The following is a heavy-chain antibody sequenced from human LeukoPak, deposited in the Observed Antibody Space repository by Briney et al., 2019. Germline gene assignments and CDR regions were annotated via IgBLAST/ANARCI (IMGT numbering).Heavy chain of an antibody. Sequence: PGGSLRLSCSASGFIFTTYWMSWVRQAPGKGLEWVANIKQDGIDTNYADSVKGRFTISRDNSKNTLYLQMNSLRAEDTAVYYCANVFIAVAGSDYWGQGTLVTVSS. CDR3: ANVFIAVAGSDY. CDR2: IKQDGIDT. V-gene: IGHV3-7*03. J-gene: IGHJ4*02. D-gene: IGHD6-19*01. CDR1: GFIFTTYW.